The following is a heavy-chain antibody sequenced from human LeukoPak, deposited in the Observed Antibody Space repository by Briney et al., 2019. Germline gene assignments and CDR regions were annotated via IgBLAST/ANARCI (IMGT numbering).Heavy chain of an antibody. J-gene: IGHJ3*02. CDR3: AALHYYDSSGYSWGDAFDI. CDR1: GFTFTSSA. CDR2: IVVGSGNT. Sequence: ASVKVPCKASGFTFTSSAMQWVRQARGQRLEWIGWIVVGSGNTNYAQKFQERVTITRDMSTSTAYMELSSLRSEDTAVYYCAALHYYDSSGYSWGDAFDIWGQGTMVTVSS. D-gene: IGHD3-22*01. V-gene: IGHV1-58*02.